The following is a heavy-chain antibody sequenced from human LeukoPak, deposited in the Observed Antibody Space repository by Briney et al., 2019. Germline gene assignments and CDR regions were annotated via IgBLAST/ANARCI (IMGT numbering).Heavy chain of an antibody. CDR3: ARDPHSYGHAFDI. V-gene: IGHV3-48*04. CDR1: GFTFSSYS. D-gene: IGHD5-18*01. CDR2: ISSSSTI. J-gene: IGHJ3*02. Sequence: GGSLRLSCAASGFTFSSYSMNWVRQAPGKGLEWVSYISSSSTIYYADSVKGRFTISRDNAKNSLYLQMNSLRAEDTAVYYCARDPHSYGHAFDIWGQGTMVTVSS.